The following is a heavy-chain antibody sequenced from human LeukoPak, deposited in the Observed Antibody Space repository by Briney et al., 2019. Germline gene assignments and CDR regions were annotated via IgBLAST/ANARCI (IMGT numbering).Heavy chain of an antibody. Sequence: PGGSLRLSCAASGFTFSSYAMSWVRQAPGKGLEWVSAISGSGGSTYYADSVKGRFTISRDNSKNTLYLQMSSLRAEDTAVYYCAKDWASAMVFYYWGQGTLVTVSS. CDR3: AKDWASAMVFYY. CDR1: GFTFSSYA. J-gene: IGHJ4*02. V-gene: IGHV3-23*01. D-gene: IGHD5-18*01. CDR2: ISGSGGST.